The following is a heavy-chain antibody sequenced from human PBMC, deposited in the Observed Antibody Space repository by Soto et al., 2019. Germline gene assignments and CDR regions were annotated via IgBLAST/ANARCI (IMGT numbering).Heavy chain of an antibody. V-gene: IGHV4-59*01. CDR3: ARTTRMTTMIDY. CDR1: NDSISSYY. J-gene: IGHJ4*02. D-gene: IGHD4-17*01. CDR2: VYYSGGT. Sequence: PSETLSLTCTVSNDSISSYYWSSIRQPPGKGLEWIGYVYYSGGTKYNPSLKSRLTMSLDMSKKQFSLRLTSVTAADTAVYFCARTTRMTTMIDYWGQGTQVTVSS.